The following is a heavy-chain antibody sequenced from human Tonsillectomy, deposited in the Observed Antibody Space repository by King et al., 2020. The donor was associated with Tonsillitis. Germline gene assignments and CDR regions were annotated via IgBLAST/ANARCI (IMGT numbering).Heavy chain of an antibody. Sequence: QLQESGPGLVKPSQTLSLTCAVSGGSISSGGYSWSWIRQSPGKGLEWIGYIYYSGSTYYNPSLKSRVTISVDTSKNQFSLKMSSVTAADTAVYYCARGNSVAALSLDYWGQGTLVTVSS. D-gene: IGHD2-15*01. V-gene: IGHV4-30-4*07. CDR1: GGSISSGGYS. CDR3: ARGNSVAALSLDY. CDR2: IYYSGST. J-gene: IGHJ4*02.